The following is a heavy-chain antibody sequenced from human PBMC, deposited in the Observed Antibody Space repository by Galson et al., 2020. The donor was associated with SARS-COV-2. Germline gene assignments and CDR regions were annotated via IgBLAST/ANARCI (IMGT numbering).Heavy chain of an antibody. CDR1: GFTVSSNY. J-gene: IGHJ4*02. CDR2: IYSGGST. CDR3: ARDRPVYESH. V-gene: IGHV3-66*01. Sequence: GESLKISCAASGFTVSSNYMSWVRQAPGKGLEWVSVIYSGGSTYYADSVKGRFTISRDNSKNTLYLQMNSLRVEDTAVYYCARDRPVYESHWGQGTLVTVSS. D-gene: IGHD2-8*01.